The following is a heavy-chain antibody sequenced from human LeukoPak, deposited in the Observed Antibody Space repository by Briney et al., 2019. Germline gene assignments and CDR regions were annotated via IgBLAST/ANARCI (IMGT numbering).Heavy chain of an antibody. V-gene: IGHV2-5*02. CDR3: AHTGDYYDSSGYYMYNWFDP. CDR2: IYWDDDK. Sequence: SGPTLVNPTQTLTLTCTFSGFSLSTSGVGVGRIREPPGQALEWLALIYWDDDKRYSPSLKSRLTITKDTSKNQVVLTMTNMDPVDTATYYCAHTGDYYDSSGYYMYNWFDPWGQGTLVTVSS. CDR1: GFSLSTSGVG. J-gene: IGHJ5*02. D-gene: IGHD3-22*01.